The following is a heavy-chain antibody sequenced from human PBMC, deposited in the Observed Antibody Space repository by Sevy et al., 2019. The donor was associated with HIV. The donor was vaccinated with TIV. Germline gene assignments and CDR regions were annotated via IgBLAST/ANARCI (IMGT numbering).Heavy chain of an antibody. CDR3: TRHRLSMVRGSIMAHYFDY. D-gene: IGHD3-10*01. Sequence: GESLKISCAASGFTFSGSAIHWVRQASGKGLEWVGRIRSKSNSHATAYAASVKGRFTISRDDSKNTAYLQMNSLKTEDTAVYYCTRHRLSMVRGSIMAHYFDYWGPGTLVTVSS. J-gene: IGHJ4*02. CDR2: IRSKSNSHAT. CDR1: GFTFSGSA. V-gene: IGHV3-73*01.